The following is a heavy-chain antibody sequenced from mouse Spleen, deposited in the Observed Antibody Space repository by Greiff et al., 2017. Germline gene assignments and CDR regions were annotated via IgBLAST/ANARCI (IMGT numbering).Heavy chain of an antibody. V-gene: IGHV3-6*02. CDR1: GYSITSGYY. J-gene: IGHJ3*01. D-gene: IGHD1-2*01. CDR2: ISYDGSN. Sequence: EVHLVESGPGLVKPSQSLSLTCSVTGYSITSGYYWNWIRQFPGNKLEWMGYISYDGSNNYNPSLKNRISITRDTSKNQFFLKLNSVTTEDTATYYCAIITTGFAYWGQGTLVTVSA. CDR3: AIITTGFAY.